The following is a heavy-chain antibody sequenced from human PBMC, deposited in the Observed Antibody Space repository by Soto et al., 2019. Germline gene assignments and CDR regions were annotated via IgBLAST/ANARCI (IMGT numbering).Heavy chain of an antibody. CDR3: TRDIGGKGAY. J-gene: IGHJ4*02. D-gene: IGHD3-10*01. CDR1: GFTFSSYW. Sequence: GSLRLSCAASGFTFSSYWMHWVRQVPGKGLLWVSRIDEYGSTINYADSVKGRFTISRDNARNTLYLEMNSLRAEDTALYYCTRDIGGKGAYWGPGTLVTVSS. CDR2: IDEYGSTI. V-gene: IGHV3-74*01.